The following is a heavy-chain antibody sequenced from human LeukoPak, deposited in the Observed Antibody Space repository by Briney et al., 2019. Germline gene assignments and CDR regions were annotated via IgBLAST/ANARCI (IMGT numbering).Heavy chain of an antibody. D-gene: IGHD6-19*01. CDR1: GFTFDNYA. Sequence: GGSLRLSCAASGFTFDNYAMQWVRQAPGKGLEWVSGISWDSGSIGYAESVKGRFTISRDNAKNSLYLQMNSLRAEDTALYYCAKDRYTSGYFDLEDWGRGTLVTVSS. V-gene: IGHV3-9*01. CDR2: ISWDSGSI. J-gene: IGHJ4*02. CDR3: AKDRYTSGYFDLED.